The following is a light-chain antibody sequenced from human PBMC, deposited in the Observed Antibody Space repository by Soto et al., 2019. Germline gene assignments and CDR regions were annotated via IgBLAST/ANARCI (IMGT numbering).Light chain of an antibody. CDR1: QSVSSY. V-gene: IGKV3-11*01. J-gene: IGKJ3*01. CDR2: DAS. Sequence: EIVLTQSPATLSLSPGERATVSCRASQSVSSYLAWYQQKPGQAPRLLIYDASNRATGIPARFSGSGSGTDFSLPISSLEPEDFAVYYCQQRSNWLFTFGPGTKVDIK. CDR3: QQRSNWLFT.